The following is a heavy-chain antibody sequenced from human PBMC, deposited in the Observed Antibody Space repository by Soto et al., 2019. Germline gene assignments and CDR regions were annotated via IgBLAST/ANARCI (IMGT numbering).Heavy chain of an antibody. CDR3: ARDNEAGYSHYYFAY. J-gene: IGHJ4*02. V-gene: IGHV1-18*01. CDR1: GYTFTSYG. Sequence: ASVKVSCKASGYTFTSYGISWVRQAPGQGLEWMGWISAYNGNTNYAQKLQGRVTMTTDTSTSTAYMELRSLRSDDTAVYYCARDNEAGYSHYYFAYWGQGTLVTVSS. CDR2: ISAYNGNT. D-gene: IGHD4-4*01.